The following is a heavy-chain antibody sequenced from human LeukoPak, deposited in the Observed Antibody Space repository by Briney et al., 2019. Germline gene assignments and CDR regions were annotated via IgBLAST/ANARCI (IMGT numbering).Heavy chain of an antibody. CDR2: ICGSGGST. CDR1: GFTFSSYA. Sequence: PGGSLRLSCAASGFTFSSYAMSWVRQAPGKGLEWVSAICGSGGSTYYADSVKGRFTISRDNSKNTLYLQMNSLRAEDTAVYYCAKDGSGGVFGMDVWGQGTTVTVSS. J-gene: IGHJ6*02. V-gene: IGHV3-23*01. CDR3: AKDGSGGVFGMDV. D-gene: IGHD2-15*01.